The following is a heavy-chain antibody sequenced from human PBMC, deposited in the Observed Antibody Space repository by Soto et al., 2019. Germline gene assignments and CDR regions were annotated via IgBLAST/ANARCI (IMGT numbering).Heavy chain of an antibody. Sequence: ASVKFSCKASTYTFTNYYIHWVRQAPGQGLEWMGVINPSGGSTKYAQKFQGRVTMTRDTSTSTVYMEVSSLKSDDTAMYYCTTSSDAFDIWGQGTMVTVSS. J-gene: IGHJ3*02. V-gene: IGHV1-46*01. D-gene: IGHD2-2*01. CDR1: TYTFTNYY. CDR3: TTSSDAFDI. CDR2: INPSGGST.